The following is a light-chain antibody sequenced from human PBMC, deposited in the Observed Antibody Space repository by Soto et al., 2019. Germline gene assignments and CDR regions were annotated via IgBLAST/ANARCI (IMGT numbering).Light chain of an antibody. J-gene: IGKJ1*01. CDR3: HQYDTRPPT. Sequence: EIVLTQSPATLSVSPGESTTLSCRASQSVGSTLAWYQLKPGQSPRLLIYDASTRATGIPDRFSGTGSGTEFTLTISRLQSEDFAVYYCHQYDTRPPTFGQGTKVDIK. CDR2: DAS. V-gene: IGKV3-15*01. CDR1: QSVGST.